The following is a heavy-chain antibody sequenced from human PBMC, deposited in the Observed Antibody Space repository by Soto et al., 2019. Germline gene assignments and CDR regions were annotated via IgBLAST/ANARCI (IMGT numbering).Heavy chain of an antibody. Sequence: GSLRLSCEASGFIFSNYGMYWVRQAPGKGLEWLAIISNDGIDKFYADSVKGRFSVSRDNSKSTLFLQMNGLRSDDTALYYCATAVAGAYWGHGTLVTVSS. J-gene: IGHJ4*01. V-gene: IGHV3-30*03. CDR2: ISNDGIDK. CDR3: ATAVAGAY. CDR1: GFIFSNYG. D-gene: IGHD6-19*01.